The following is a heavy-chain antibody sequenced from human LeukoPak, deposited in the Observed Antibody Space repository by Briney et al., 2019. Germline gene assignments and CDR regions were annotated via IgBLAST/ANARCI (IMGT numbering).Heavy chain of an antibody. J-gene: IGHJ5*02. CDR2: IYYSGST. V-gene: IGHV4-39*07. Sequence: PGGSLRLSCAASGFTFSSYSMNWVRQPPGKGLEWIGSIYYSGSTYYNPSLKSRVTISVDTSKNQFSLKLSSVTAADTAVYYCARQRRDGYSPWGQGTLVTVSS. CDR1: GFTFSSYS. D-gene: IGHD5-24*01. CDR3: ARQRRDGYSP.